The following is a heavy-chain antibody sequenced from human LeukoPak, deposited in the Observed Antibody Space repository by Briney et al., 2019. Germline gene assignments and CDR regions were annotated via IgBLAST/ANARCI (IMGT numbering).Heavy chain of an antibody. D-gene: IGHD4-17*01. CDR3: ARDYGDYGYFDY. Sequence: SETLSLTCAVYGGSFSGYYWSWIRQPPGKGLEWIAYIHYSGSTNYNPSLKSRVTISVDTSKNQFSLKLSSVTAADTAVYYCARDYGDYGYFDYWGQGTLVTVSS. CDR2: IHYSGST. V-gene: IGHV4-59*01. CDR1: GGSFSGYY. J-gene: IGHJ4*02.